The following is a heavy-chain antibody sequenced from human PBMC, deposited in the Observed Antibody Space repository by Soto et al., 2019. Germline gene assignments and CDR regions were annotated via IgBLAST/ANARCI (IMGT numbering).Heavy chain of an antibody. CDR3: AKDRTFGPPLVRFDS. CDR1: GFTFSSYA. V-gene: IGHV3-23*01. CDR2: ISGSGGST. Sequence: SLRLSCASYGFTFSSYAMSWVRQAPGKGLEWVSAISGSGGSTYYADSVKGRFTISRDNSKSTLYLQMNSLRAEDTAVYYCAKDRTFGPPLVRFDSWGQGTLVTVSS. J-gene: IGHJ4*02. D-gene: IGHD6-6*01.